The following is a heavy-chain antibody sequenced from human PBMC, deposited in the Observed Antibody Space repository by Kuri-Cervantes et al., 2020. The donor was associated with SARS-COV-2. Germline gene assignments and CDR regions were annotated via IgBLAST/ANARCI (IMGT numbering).Heavy chain of an antibody. CDR1: GFTFDDYG. V-gene: IGHV3-20*04. J-gene: IGHJ4*02. Sequence: GGSLRLSCAASGFTFDDYGMSWVRQAPGKGLEWDSGINWNGGSTGYADSVKGRFTISRDNAKNSLYLQMNSLRAEDTALYYCARITLYGDYFDYWGQGTLVTVSS. CDR2: INWNGGST. D-gene: IGHD4-17*01. CDR3: ARITLYGDYFDY.